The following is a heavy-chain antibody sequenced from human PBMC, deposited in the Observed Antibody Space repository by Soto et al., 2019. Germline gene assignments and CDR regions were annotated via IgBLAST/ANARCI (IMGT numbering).Heavy chain of an antibody. D-gene: IGHD3-10*01. Sequence: QVQLVESGGGVVQPGRSLRLSCAASGFTFSSHAMHWVRQAPGKGLEWVALIWYDGSNKYDADAVKGRFTISRDNSKNTLYLQMDSLRVEDTAVYYCAKDGGDALRAMVRGAIMNAFDIWGQGTMVTVSS. CDR3: AKDGGDALRAMVRGAIMNAFDI. CDR2: IWYDGSNK. CDR1: GFTFSSHA. V-gene: IGHV3-33*06. J-gene: IGHJ3*02.